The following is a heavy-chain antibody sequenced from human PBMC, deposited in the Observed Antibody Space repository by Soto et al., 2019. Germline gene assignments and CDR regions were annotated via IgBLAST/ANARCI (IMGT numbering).Heavy chain of an antibody. Sequence: GGSMRLACVASGFTFSSFEMNWSRQAQGKGPEWTAVSNPSGRTISYAVSVKGRFTISRDNAENSAYLPMNSLRAEDTAVYYCVSLSATVLSLTYWGPGTQVTVSS. J-gene: IGHJ4*02. CDR1: GFTFSSFE. CDR3: VSLSATVLSLTY. D-gene: IGHD2-8*01. V-gene: IGHV3-48*03. CDR2: SNPSGRTI.